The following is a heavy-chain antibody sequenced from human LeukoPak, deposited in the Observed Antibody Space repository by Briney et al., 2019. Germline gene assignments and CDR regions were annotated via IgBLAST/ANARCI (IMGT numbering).Heavy chain of an antibody. J-gene: IGHJ3*02. V-gene: IGHV1-2*02. CDR3: AREWPEQWLVDSHAFDI. Sequence: ASVKVSCKASGYTFTGYYMHWVRQAPGQGLEWMGWINPNSGGTNYAQKFQGRVTMTRGTSISTAYMELSRLRSDDTAVYYCAREWPEQWLVDSHAFDIWGQGTMVTVSS. D-gene: IGHD6-19*01. CDR2: INPNSGGT. CDR1: GYTFTGYY.